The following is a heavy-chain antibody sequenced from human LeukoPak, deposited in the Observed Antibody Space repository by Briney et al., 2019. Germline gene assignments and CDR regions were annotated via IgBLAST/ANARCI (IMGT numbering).Heavy chain of an antibody. CDR3: AGERGGYGFY. V-gene: IGHV3-48*04. CDR2: ISSSGSTL. J-gene: IGHJ4*02. Sequence: GGTLRLSCAASGFTFSNHGMNWVRQSPGKGLEWISYISSSGSTLYYADSVKGRFTISRDDAKNSLYLQMNSLRGDDTAMYYCAGERGGYGFYWGQGTLVTVSS. D-gene: IGHD5-12*01. CDR1: GFTFSNHG.